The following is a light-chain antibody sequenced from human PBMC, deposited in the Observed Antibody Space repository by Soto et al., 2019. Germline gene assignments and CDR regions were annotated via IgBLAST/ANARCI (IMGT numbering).Light chain of an antibody. CDR2: GAS. CDR3: QQYGSSPFT. J-gene: IGKJ3*01. CDR1: QSVSSSY. V-gene: IGKV3-20*01. Sequence: EIVLTQSPGTLSLSPGERATLSCRASQSVSSSYLAWYQQKPGQAPRLLIYGASTRATGIPDRFSGSGSGTDFTLTISGLEPEDFAVYYCQQYGSSPFTFGPGTKVHIK.